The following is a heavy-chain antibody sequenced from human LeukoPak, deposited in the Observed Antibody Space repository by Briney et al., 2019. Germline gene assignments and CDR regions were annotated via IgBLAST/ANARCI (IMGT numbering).Heavy chain of an antibody. Sequence: PWGSLRLSCAASGFTFSSYAMSWVRQAPGKGLEYVSTISGSGGSTYYADSVKGRFTISRDNSKNTLYLQMNSPRADDTAVYYCTSGGGGFGELVLYYWGQGTLVTVSS. CDR3: TSGGGGFGELVLYY. J-gene: IGHJ4*02. V-gene: IGHV3-23*01. CDR2: ISGSGGST. CDR1: GFTFSSYA. D-gene: IGHD3-10*01.